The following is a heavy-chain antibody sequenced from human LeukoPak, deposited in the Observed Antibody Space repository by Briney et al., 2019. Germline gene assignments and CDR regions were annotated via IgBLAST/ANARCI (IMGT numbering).Heavy chain of an antibody. V-gene: IGHV1-24*01. CDR3: ARDPILTTPAPSEFDY. CDR1: GYTLTELS. CDR2: FDPEDGET. Sequence: ASVKVSCKVSGYTLTELSMHWVRQAPGKGLEWMGGFDPEDGETIYAQKFQGRVTMTEDTSTDTAYMELSSLRSEDTAVYYCARDPILTTPAPSEFDYWGQGTLVTVPS. D-gene: IGHD1-1*01. J-gene: IGHJ4*02.